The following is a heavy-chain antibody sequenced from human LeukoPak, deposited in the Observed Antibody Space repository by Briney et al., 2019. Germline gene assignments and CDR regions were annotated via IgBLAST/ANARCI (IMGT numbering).Heavy chain of an antibody. V-gene: IGHV1-69*05. CDR1: GGTFSSYA. D-gene: IGHD1-7*01. Sequence: SVKVSCKASGGTFSSYAISWVRQAPGQGLEWMGGIIPIFGTANYAQKFQGRVTMTRNTSISTAYMELSSLRSEDTAVYYCARNNWNYGRYYFDYWGQGTLVTVSS. CDR2: IIPIFGTA. J-gene: IGHJ4*02. CDR3: ARNNWNYGRYYFDY.